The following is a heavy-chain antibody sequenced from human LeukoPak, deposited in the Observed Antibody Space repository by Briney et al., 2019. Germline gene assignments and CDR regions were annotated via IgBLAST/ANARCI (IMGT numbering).Heavy chain of an antibody. J-gene: IGHJ5*02. D-gene: IGHD2-2*01. CDR3: ASYLPAATYNWFDP. CDR2: INHSGST. V-gene: IGHV4-34*01. CDR1: GGSFSGYY. Sequence: SETLSLTCAVYGGSFSGYYWSWIRQPPGKGLEWIGEINHSGSTNYNPSLKSRVTISVDTSKNRFSLKLSSVTAADTAVYYCASYLPAATYNWFDPWGQGTLVTVSS.